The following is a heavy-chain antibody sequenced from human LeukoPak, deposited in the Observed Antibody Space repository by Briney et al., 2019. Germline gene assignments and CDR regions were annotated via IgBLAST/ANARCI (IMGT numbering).Heavy chain of an antibody. V-gene: IGHV1-69*04. CDR2: IIPILGIA. Sequence: SVKVSCKASGGTFSSYAISWVRQAPGQGLEWMGRIIPILGIANYAQTFQGRVTITADKSTSTAYMELSSLRSEDTAVYYCARGRYYYGSGDSFDYWGQGTLVTVSS. D-gene: IGHD3-10*01. CDR3: ARGRYYYGSGDSFDY. J-gene: IGHJ4*02. CDR1: GGTFSSYA.